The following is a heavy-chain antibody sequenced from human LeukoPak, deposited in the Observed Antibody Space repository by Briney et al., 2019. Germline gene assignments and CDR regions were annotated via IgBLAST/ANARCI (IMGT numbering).Heavy chain of an antibody. Sequence: PGGSLRLSCAASGFTFSSYSMNWVRQAPGKGLEWVSSISSSSSYIYYADSVKGRFTISRDNAQNSLYLQMNSLRAEDTAVYYCARGIVVVTNVAFDIWGQGTMVTVSS. CDR2: ISSSSSYI. CDR3: ARGIVVVTNVAFDI. D-gene: IGHD3-22*01. V-gene: IGHV3-21*01. J-gene: IGHJ3*02. CDR1: GFTFSSYS.